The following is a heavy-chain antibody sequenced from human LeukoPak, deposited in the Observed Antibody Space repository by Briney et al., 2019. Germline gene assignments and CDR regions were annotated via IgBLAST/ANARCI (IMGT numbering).Heavy chain of an antibody. V-gene: IGHV3-11*01. Sequence: AGGSLRLSCAASGFTFSDYYMSWIRQAPGKGLEWVSYISSSGSTIYYADSVKGRFTISRGNAKNSLYLQMNSLRAEDTALYYCAKDRGMATPWDAFDIWGQGTMVTVSS. CDR1: GFTFSDYY. J-gene: IGHJ3*02. CDR3: AKDRGMATPWDAFDI. CDR2: ISSSGSTI. D-gene: IGHD5-24*01.